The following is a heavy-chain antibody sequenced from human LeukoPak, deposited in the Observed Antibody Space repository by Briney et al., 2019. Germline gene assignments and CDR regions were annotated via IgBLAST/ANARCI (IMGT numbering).Heavy chain of an antibody. CDR1: GFTFSRYW. D-gene: IGHD6-13*01. J-gene: IGHJ4*02. V-gene: IGHV3-7*04. Sequence: GGSLRLSCAASGFTFSRYWMSWVRQAPGKGLEWVANINHDGNEKHYVGSVKGRFTMSRDNAKNSLYLQMNGLRAEDTAVYYCARIEAAEDYWGQGTLVTVSS. CDR2: INHDGNEK. CDR3: ARIEAAEDY.